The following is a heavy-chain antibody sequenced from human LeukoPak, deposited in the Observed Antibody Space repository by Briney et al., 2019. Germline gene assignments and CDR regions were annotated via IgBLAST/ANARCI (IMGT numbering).Heavy chain of an antibody. CDR1: GYTFTGYF. CDR3: ARGITHAVYYYDSSGTFDH. D-gene: IGHD3-22*01. Sequence: GASVKVSCKASGYTFTGYFMHWVRQAPGQGLEWMGWINPNTGGTNYAQKFQGRVTMTRDTSISTAYMELSRLRSDDTAVYYCARGITHAVYYYDSSGTFDHWGQGTLVTVSS. J-gene: IGHJ4*02. V-gene: IGHV1-2*02. CDR2: INPNTGGT.